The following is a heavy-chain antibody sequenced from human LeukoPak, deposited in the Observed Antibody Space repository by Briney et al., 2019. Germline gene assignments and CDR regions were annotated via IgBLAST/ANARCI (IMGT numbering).Heavy chain of an antibody. CDR1: GFTFSSYW. CDR3: ARDRPDWDIVVVPAARGMDV. D-gene: IGHD2-2*01. CDR2: IKQDGSEK. V-gene: IGHV3-7*01. Sequence: GGSLRLSCAASGFTFSSYWMSWVRQAPGKGLEWVANIKQDGSEKYYVDSVKGRFTISRDNAKNSLYLQMNSLRAEDTAVYYCARDRPDWDIVVVPAARGMDVWGKGTTVTVSS. J-gene: IGHJ6*04.